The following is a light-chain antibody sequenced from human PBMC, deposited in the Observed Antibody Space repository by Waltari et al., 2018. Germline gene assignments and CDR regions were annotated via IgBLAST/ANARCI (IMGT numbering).Light chain of an antibody. CDR1: SSDVGSYNR. CDR3: SSYTSSSTYV. J-gene: IGLJ1*01. Sequence: QSALTQPPSVSGSPGQSVTIPCTGPSSDVGSYNRVPWYQQPPGTAPKLMIYEVSNRPSGVPDRFSGSKSGNTASLTISGLQAEDEADYYCSSYTSSSTYVFGTGTKVTVL. CDR2: EVS. V-gene: IGLV2-18*02.